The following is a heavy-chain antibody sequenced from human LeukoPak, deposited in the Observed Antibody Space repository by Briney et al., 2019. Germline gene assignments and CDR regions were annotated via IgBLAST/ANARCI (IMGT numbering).Heavy chain of an antibody. J-gene: IGHJ3*02. V-gene: IGHV4-38-2*02. CDR2: IYYSGST. CDR3: TSPGLRHFDI. D-gene: IGHD3-16*01. CDR1: GYSISSGYY. Sequence: SETLSLTCTVSGYSISSGYYWGWIRQPPGKGLEWIGSIYYSGSTYYNPSLKSRVTISVDRSKNQFSLRLSSVTAADTAVYYCTSPGLRHFDIWGQGTMVTVSS.